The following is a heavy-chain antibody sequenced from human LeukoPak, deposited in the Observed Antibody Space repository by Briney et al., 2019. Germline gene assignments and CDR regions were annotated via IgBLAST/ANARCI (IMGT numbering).Heavy chain of an antibody. V-gene: IGHV4-39*01. J-gene: IGHJ5*02. CDR3: ASLLIVVVPAAIGGFDP. CDR2: IYYSGST. CDR1: GGSISSSSDY. D-gene: IGHD2-2*02. Sequence: SETLSLTCSVSGGSISSSSDYWGWVRQPPGKGLEWIGSIYYSGSTYYNPSLKSRVTISVDTSKNQFSLKLSSVTAADTAVYYCASLLIVVVPAAIGGFDPWGQGTLVTVSS.